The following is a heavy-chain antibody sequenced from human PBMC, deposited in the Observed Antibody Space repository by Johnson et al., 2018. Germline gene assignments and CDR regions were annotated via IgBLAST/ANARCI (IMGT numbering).Heavy chain of an antibody. CDR1: GYTFTYYD. V-gene: IGHV1-8*01. Sequence: VQLVESGAEVKKPGASVKVSCKASGYTFTYYDINWVRQATGQGLEWMGWMNPNSGTTGYAQKFQGRVTMTRYTSISTAYMELSSLRSEDTAVYYGARRNNWNALDIWGQGTMVTVSS. J-gene: IGHJ3*02. D-gene: IGHD1-20*01. CDR2: MNPNSGTT. CDR3: ARRNNWNALDI.